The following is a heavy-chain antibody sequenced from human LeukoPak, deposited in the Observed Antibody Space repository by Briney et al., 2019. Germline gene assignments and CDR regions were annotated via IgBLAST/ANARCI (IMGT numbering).Heavy chain of an antibody. V-gene: IGHV4-4*07. D-gene: IGHD6-13*01. CDR2: IYTSGST. Sequence: SETLSLTCTVSGGSISSYYWSWIRQPAGKGLEWIGRIYTSGSTNYNPSLKSRVTMSVDTSKSQFSLKLSSVTAADTAVYYCARVPYSSSWSNWFDPWGQGTLVTVSS. CDR1: GGSISSYY. CDR3: ARVPYSSSWSNWFDP. J-gene: IGHJ5*02.